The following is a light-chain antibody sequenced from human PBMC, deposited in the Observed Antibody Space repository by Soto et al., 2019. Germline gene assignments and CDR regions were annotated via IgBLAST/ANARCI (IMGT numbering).Light chain of an antibody. CDR1: QSVSSSY. CDR3: QQYNSYWT. V-gene: IGKV3-20*01. Sequence: IVSTQYQCTLSLSAGETAPLFCRASQSVSSSYLAWYQQKPGQAPRLLIYGASSRATGIPDRFSGSGSGTEFTLTISSLQPDDFATYYCQQYNSYWTFGQGTKVDIK. CDR2: GAS. J-gene: IGKJ1*01.